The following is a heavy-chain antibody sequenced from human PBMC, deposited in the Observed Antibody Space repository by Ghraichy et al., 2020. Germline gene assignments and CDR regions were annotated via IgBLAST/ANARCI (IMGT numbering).Heavy chain of an antibody. J-gene: IGHJ6*02. D-gene: IGHD3-3*01. V-gene: IGHV1-58*01. CDR1: GFTFTSSA. Sequence: SVKVSCKASGFTFTSSAVQWVRQARGQRLEWIGWIVVGSGNTNYAQKFQERVTITRDMSTSTAYMELSSLRSEDTAVYYCAAAEWIFGELPMDVWGQGTTVTVSS. CDR3: AAAEWIFGELPMDV. CDR2: IVVGSGNT.